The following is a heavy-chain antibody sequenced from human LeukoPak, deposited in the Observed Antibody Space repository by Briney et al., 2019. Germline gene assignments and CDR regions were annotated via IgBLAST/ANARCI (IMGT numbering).Heavy chain of an antibody. V-gene: IGHV4-34*01. J-gene: IGHJ5*02. CDR1: GGSFSGYY. CDR2: INHSGST. Sequence: SETLSLTCAVYGGSFSGYYWSWLRQPPGKGLEWVGEINHSGSTNYNPSLKSRVTISVDTSKNQFSLKLSSVTAADTAVYYCARNKGYYGSGTGIDPWGQGTLVTVSS. CDR3: ARNKGYYGSGTGIDP. D-gene: IGHD3-10*01.